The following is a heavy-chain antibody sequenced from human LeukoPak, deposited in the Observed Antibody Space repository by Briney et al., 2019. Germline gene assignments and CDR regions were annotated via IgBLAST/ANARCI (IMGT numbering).Heavy chain of an antibody. Sequence: GGSLRLFCAASGFTVTNGYMSWVRQAPGRGLEWVSVIYAGGSTYYADSVKGRFTVSRDNSKNTLYLQMNSLGAEDTAVYYCARDCGGDCYYGYWGQGTLVTVSS. CDR2: IYAGGST. J-gene: IGHJ4*02. CDR3: ARDCGGDCYYGY. D-gene: IGHD2-21*02. V-gene: IGHV3-66*01. CDR1: GFTVTNGY.